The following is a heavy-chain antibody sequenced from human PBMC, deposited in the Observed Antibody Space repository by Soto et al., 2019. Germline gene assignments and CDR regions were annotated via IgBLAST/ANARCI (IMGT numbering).Heavy chain of an antibody. CDR1: SGPSSSHN. D-gene: IGHD3-10*01. CDR2: VYSTGGT. J-gene: IGHJ6*02. V-gene: IGHV4-59*08. Sequence: QVQLQQSGPGLVKPSETLSLTCSVSSGPSSSHNWGWIRQPPGRGLESIGYVYSTGGTSYNPPLKSRFSLSADTSTNHTSLPLTSVTAADTAVYYCMRQWIGKLHGLVDVWGQGTTVRVSS. CDR3: MRQWIGKLHGLVDV.